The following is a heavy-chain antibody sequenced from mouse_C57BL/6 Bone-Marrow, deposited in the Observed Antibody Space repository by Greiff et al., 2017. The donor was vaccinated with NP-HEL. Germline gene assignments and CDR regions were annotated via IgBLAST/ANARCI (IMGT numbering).Heavy chain of an antibody. CDR1: GFSFNTYA. CDR2: IRSKSNNYAT. D-gene: IGHD2-10*02. Sequence: EVMLVESGGGLVQPKGSLKLSCAASGFSFNTYAMNWVRQAPGKGLEWVARIRSKSNNYATYYADSVKDRFTISRDDSESMLYLQMNNLKTEDTAMYYCVRPYGNLYWHFDVWGTGTTVTVSS. V-gene: IGHV10-1*01. J-gene: IGHJ1*03. CDR3: VRPYGNLYWHFDV.